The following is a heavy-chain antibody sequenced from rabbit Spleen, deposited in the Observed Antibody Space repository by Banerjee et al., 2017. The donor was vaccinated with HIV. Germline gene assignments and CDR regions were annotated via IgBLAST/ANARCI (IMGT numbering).Heavy chain of an antibody. CDR2: IRGANSGDI. J-gene: IGHJ4*01. Sequence: QEQLEEPGGDLVKPEGSLTLTCTVSGFSFSNSYWICWVRQPPGKRPEWIGCIRGANSGDIWYANWATGRFTISKTSPTTVTLQMTSLIVADTATYFCARDVQGGSDWTCNLWGPGTLVTVS. D-gene: IGHD8-1*01. V-gene: IGHV1S45*01. CDR1: GFSFSNSYW. CDR3: ARDVQGGSDWTCNL.